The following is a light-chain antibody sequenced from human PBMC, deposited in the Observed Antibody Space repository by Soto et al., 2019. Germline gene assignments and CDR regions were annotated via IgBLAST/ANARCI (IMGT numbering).Light chain of an antibody. Sequence: EIVLTQSPGTLSLSPGERATLSCRASQSVSSSSLSWYQQKPGQAPRLLIYDTSSRATDIPDRFSGSGSGTDFSLTISRLEPEDFTVYYCQHYCTSMWTFGQGTTVEIK. V-gene: IGKV3-20*01. CDR1: QSVSSSS. J-gene: IGKJ1*01. CDR2: DTS. CDR3: QHYCTSMWT.